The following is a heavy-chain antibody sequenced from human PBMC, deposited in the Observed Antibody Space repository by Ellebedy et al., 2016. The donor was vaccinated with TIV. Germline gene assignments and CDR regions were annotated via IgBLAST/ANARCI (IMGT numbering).Heavy chain of an antibody. CDR1: GFTFSLYW. D-gene: IGHD4-11*01. Sequence: GGSLRLXXAASGFTFSLYWMTWVRQAPGRGLEWVANIQQDGSEKYYVDSVKGRLTISRDNTRNSLSLQMNSLRAEDTAVYYCARQFTAYSYGFDIWGQGTTVTVSS. CDR3: ARQFTAYSYGFDI. V-gene: IGHV3-7*01. J-gene: IGHJ3*02. CDR2: IQQDGSEK.